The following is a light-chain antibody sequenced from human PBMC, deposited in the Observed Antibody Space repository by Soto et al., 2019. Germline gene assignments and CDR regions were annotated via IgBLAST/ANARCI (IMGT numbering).Light chain of an antibody. CDR3: CSYAGGSTFL. J-gene: IGLJ2*01. V-gene: IGLV2-23*02. CDR1: SSNVGSYSL. Sequence: SALTQPASVSGSPGQSITISCTGTSSNVGSYSLVSWYQQHPGKAPTVIIYEVNKRPSGVSNRFSGSKSGNTASLTISGLQTVDEADYYCCSYAGGSTFLFGGGTKVTVL. CDR2: EVN.